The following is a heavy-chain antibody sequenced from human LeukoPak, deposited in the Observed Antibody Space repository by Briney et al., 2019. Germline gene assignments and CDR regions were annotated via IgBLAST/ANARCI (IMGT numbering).Heavy chain of an antibody. J-gene: IGHJ4*02. CDR2: ISSSSSYI. CDR3: ARAGGLHYDFWSGYYTH. V-gene: IGHV3-21*01. Sequence: GGSLRLSCGASGFTFSSYSMNWVRQAPGKGREWVSSISSSSSYIYYADPVKGRFTISRDNAKNSLYLQMNSLRAEDTAVYYCARAGGLHYDFWSGYYTHWGQGTLVTVSS. CDR1: GFTFSSYS. D-gene: IGHD3-3*01.